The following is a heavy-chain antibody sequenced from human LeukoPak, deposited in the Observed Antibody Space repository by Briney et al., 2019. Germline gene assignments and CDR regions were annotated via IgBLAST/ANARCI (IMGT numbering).Heavy chain of an antibody. J-gene: IGHJ4*02. CDR2: INHSGST. D-gene: IGHD1-26*01. CDR3: ARVQSKGWELLIDY. V-gene: IGHV4-34*01. Sequence: SETLSLTCAVYGGSFSGYYWSWIRQPPGKGLEWIGEINHSGSTNYNPSLKSRVTISVDTSKNQFSLKLSSVTAADTAVYYCARVQSKGWELLIDYWGQGTLVTVSS. CDR1: GGSFSGYY.